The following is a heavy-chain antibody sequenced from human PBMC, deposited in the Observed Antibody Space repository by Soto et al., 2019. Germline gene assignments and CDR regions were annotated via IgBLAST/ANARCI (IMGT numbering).Heavy chain of an antibody. V-gene: IGHV4-34*01. Sequence: SETLSLTCTVSGGSISSYYWSWIRQPPGRGLEWIGEINHSGSTNNNPSLKSRVTISVDTSKNLFSLKLTSVTAADTAVYYCARDKITGLFDYWGQGTLVTVS. CDR2: INHSGST. CDR3: ARDKITGLFDY. J-gene: IGHJ4*02. D-gene: IGHD2-8*02. CDR1: GGSISSYY.